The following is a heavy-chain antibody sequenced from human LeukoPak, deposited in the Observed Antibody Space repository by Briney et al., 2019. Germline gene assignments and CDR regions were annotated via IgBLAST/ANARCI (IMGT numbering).Heavy chain of an antibody. CDR3: AKEDYYYMDV. V-gene: IGHV3-9*01. J-gene: IGHJ6*03. Sequence: GGSLRLSCAASGFTFDDYAMHWVRQAPGKGLEWVSGISWNSGSIGHADSVKGRFTISRDNAKNSLYLQMNSLRAEDTALYYCAKEDYYYMDVWGKGTTVTVSS. CDR1: GFTFDDYA. CDR2: ISWNSGSI.